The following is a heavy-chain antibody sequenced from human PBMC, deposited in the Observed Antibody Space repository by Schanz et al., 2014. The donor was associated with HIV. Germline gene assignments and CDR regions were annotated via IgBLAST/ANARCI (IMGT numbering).Heavy chain of an antibody. V-gene: IGHV3-33*01. CDR1: GFIFGSYG. CDR2: IWYDGTNK. Sequence: QVQLLESGGGAVQPGRSLRLSCAASGFIFGSYGMHWVRQAPGKGLEWVSVIWYDGTNKYYADSVKGRFTISRDNSNNTLYLQMNSLRAEDTAVYYCAREGSGDCYFDYWGQGTLVTVSS. D-gene: IGHD2-21*02. J-gene: IGHJ4*02. CDR3: AREGSGDCYFDY.